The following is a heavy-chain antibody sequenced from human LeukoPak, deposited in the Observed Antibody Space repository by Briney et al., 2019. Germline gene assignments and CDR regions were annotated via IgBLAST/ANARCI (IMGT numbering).Heavy chain of an antibody. V-gene: IGHV4-39*01. CDR2: IYYSGST. CDR3: ARTPRTPYDFWSGYTVYFDY. CDR1: GGSISSSSYY. D-gene: IGHD3-3*01. Sequence: SETLSLTCTVSGGSISSSSYYWGWIRQPPGKGLEWIGSIYYSGSTYYNPPLKSRVTISVDTSKNQFSLKLSSVTAADTAVYYCARTPRTPYDFWSGYTVYFDYWGQGTLVTVSS. J-gene: IGHJ4*02.